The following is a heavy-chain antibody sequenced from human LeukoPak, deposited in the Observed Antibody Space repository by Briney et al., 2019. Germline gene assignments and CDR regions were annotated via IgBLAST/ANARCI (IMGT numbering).Heavy chain of an antibody. CDR1: GGTFSSYA. V-gene: IGHV1-69*04. Sequence: GASVKVSCKASGGTFSSYAISWVRQAPGQGLEWMGRIIPILGIANYAQKFQGRVTITADKSTSTAYMELSSLRSEDTAVYYCARVALPPYVFWLDPWGQGTLVTVSS. CDR2: IIPILGIA. J-gene: IGHJ5*02. D-gene: IGHD3-16*01. CDR3: ARVALPPYVFWLDP.